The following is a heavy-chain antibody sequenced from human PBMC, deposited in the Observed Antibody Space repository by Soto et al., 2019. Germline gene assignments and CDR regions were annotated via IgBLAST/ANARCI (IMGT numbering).Heavy chain of an antibody. CDR1: GGSISSSSYY. CDR2: IYYSGST. D-gene: IGHD3-9*01. CDR3: ARHGYYDILTGYQINFDY. V-gene: IGHV4-39*01. J-gene: IGHJ4*02. Sequence: SETLSLTCTVSGGSISSSSYYWGWIRQPPGKGLEWIGSIYYSGSTYYNPSLKSRVTISVDTSKNQFSLKLSSVTAADTAVYYCARHGYYDILTGYQINFDYWGQGTLVTVSS.